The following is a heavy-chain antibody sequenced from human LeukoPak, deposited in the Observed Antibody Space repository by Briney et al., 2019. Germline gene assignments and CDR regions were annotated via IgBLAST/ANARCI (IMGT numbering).Heavy chain of an antibody. J-gene: IGHJ4*02. Sequence: GGSLRLSCAASGFTFSSYEMNWVRQAPGKGLEWVSYISSSGSTIYYADSVKGRFTISRDNAKNSLYLQMNSLRAEDTAVYYCARCLYSSGSPIDYWGQGTLVTVSS. CDR1: GFTFSSYE. V-gene: IGHV3-48*03. D-gene: IGHD6-19*01. CDR3: ARCLYSSGSPIDY. CDR2: ISSSGSTI.